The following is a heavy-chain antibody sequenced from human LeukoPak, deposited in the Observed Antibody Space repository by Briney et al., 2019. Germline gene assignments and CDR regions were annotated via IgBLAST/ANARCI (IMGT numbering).Heavy chain of an antibody. Sequence: PGGSLRLSCAASGFTFDDYGMSWVRRAPGKGLEWVSGINWNGGSTGYADSVKGRFTISRDNARNSLYLQMNNLRVEDTAVYYCARGYTNYGYVFDIWGQGTMVTVSS. J-gene: IGHJ3*02. CDR1: GFTFDDYG. V-gene: IGHV3-20*04. D-gene: IGHD4-11*01. CDR2: INWNGGST. CDR3: ARGYTNYGYVFDI.